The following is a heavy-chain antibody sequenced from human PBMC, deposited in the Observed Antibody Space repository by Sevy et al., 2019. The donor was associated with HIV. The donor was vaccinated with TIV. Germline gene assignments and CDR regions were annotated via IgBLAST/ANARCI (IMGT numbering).Heavy chain of an antibody. CDR2: LYYSGIT. V-gene: IGHV4-59*08. Sequence: SETLSLTCTLSGDSISSYYSTWVRQPPGKGLEWIGYLYYSGITNYNPSLKSRVTISIDTSKNRFSLKLSSVTAADTAVYYCARGLAYYFDSWGQGTLVTVSS. J-gene: IGHJ4*02. CDR3: ARGLAYYFDS. D-gene: IGHD4-17*01. CDR1: GDSISSYY.